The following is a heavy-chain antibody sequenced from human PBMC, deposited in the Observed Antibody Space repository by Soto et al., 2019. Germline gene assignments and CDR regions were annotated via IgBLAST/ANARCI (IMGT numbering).Heavy chain of an antibody. CDR1: GGTFSSYA. D-gene: IGHD5-18*01. Sequence: QVQLVQSGAEVKKPGSSVKVSCKASGGTFSSYALSWVRQAPGQGLEWMGGIIPIFGTANYAQKFQGRVTITADETTSTADMELSSFRSEDTAVYYCARVFFTADSDGYYYYGMDVWGKGNTFAFSS. CDR2: IIPIFGTA. V-gene: IGHV1-69*01. J-gene: IGHJ6*04. CDR3: ARVFFTADSDGYYYYGMDV.